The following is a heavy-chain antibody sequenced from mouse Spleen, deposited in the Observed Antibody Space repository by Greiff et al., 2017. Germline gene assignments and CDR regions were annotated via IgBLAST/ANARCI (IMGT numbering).Heavy chain of an antibody. CDR1: GYTFTNYW. Sequence: RLGTSVKISCKASGYTFTNYWLGWVKQRPGHGLEWIGDIYPGGGYTNYNEKFKGKATLTADTSSSTAYMQLSSLTSEDSAVYFCARSPFITTATWFAYWGQGTLVTVSA. J-gene: IGHJ3*01. CDR3: ARSPFITTATWFAY. D-gene: IGHD1-2*01. V-gene: IGHV1-63*02. CDR2: IYPGGGYT.